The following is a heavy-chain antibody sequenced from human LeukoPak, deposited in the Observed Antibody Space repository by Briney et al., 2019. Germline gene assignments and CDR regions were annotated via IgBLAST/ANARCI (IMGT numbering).Heavy chain of an antibody. V-gene: IGHV1-18*01. J-gene: IGHJ4*02. CDR3: ARDHNSRGYSGYDSSFDY. CDR2: ISAYNGNT. CDR1: GYTFTSYG. D-gene: IGHD5-12*01. Sequence: ASVRVSCKASGYTFTSYGISWVRQAPGQRLEWMGWISAYNGNTNYAQKLQGRVTMTTDTSTSTAYMELRSLRSDDTAVYYCARDHNSRGYSGYDSSFDYWGQGTLVTVSS.